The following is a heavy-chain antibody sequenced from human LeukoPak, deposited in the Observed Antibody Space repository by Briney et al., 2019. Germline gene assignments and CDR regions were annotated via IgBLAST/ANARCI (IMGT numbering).Heavy chain of an antibody. D-gene: IGHD6-13*01. J-gene: IGHJ4*02. CDR3: ARVVSAGGRGFDY. CDR2: IYPGDSDT. V-gene: IGHV5-51*01. CDR1: TYSFTTYW. Sequence: GESLKISCKGSTYSFTTYWIGWVRQMPGKGLEWMGFIYPGDSDTRYNPSFQGQVTISADKSISTAYLQWGSLKASDTAMYYCARVVSAGGRGFDYWGQGTLVTVSS.